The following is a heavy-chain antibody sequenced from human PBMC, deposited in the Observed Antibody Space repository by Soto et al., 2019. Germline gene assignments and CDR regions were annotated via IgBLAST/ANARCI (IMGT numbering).Heavy chain of an antibody. CDR1: GASITTYY. CDR2: ISYSGST. D-gene: IGHD3-10*01. CDR3: ARDWDSSGLFDP. J-gene: IGHJ5*02. V-gene: IGHV4-59*01. Sequence: SETLSLTCSVSGASITTYYWSWIRQPPGKGLEWIGSISYSGSTKYNPSLEGRVMISLDTSKNQFSLRLTSVTAADTALYYCARDWDSSGLFDPWGQGALVTVSS.